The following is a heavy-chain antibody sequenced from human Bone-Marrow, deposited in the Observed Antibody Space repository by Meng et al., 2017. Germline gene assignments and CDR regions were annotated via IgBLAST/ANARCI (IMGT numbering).Heavy chain of an antibody. CDR1: GGLISTSNW. D-gene: IGHD1-7*01. V-gene: IGHV4-4*02. Sequence: QLQLQESGPGLVRPSETLSLICTVSGGLISTSNWWSWVRQPPGKGLEWIGEVYHRGDTNYNPSLKSRVDISVDKSKNQFYLSLFSVTAADTAVYYCGRDQGRELINHWGQGTLVTVSS. CDR3: GRDQGRELINH. J-gene: IGHJ4*02. CDR2: VYHRGDT.